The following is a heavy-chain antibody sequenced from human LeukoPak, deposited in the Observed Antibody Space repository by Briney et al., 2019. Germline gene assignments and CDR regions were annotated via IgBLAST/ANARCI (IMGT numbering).Heavy chain of an antibody. Sequence: PSETLSLTCTVSGGSISSSSYYWGWIRQPPGKGLEWIGSIYYSGSTYYNPSLKSRVTISVDTSKNQFSLKLSSVTAADTAVYYCARGIVGATPFDYWGQGTLVTVSS. V-gene: IGHV4-39*07. J-gene: IGHJ4*02. CDR3: ARGIVGATPFDY. CDR1: GGSISSSSYY. CDR2: IYYSGST. D-gene: IGHD1-26*01.